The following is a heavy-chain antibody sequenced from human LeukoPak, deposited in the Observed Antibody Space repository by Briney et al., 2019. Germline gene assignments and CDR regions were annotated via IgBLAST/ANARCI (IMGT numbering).Heavy chain of an antibody. J-gene: IGHJ4*02. CDR3: VRDGVGAPPFDY. D-gene: IGHD1-26*01. V-gene: IGHV3-49*03. CDR1: GFTFGDYA. Sequence: GGSLRLSCTASGFTFGDYAMSWIRQAPGKGLEWVGFIRSKAYGETADYAASVKGRFTISRDDSKAIAYLQVNSLKTEDMAVYYCVRDGVGAPPFDYWGQGALVTVSS. CDR2: IRSKAYGETA.